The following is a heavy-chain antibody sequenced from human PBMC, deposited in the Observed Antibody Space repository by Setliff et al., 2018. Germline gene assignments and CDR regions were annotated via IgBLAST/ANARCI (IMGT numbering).Heavy chain of an antibody. CDR1: GASISSYF. D-gene: IGHD3-10*01. Sequence: SETLSLTCSVSGASISSYFWTWTRQPPGKGLEWIGNIHTSESTKYNPSLKSRVTIPLDTSKRQFSLKLTSVTAADTAVYYCARALASGSYYGQSSYYMDVWGKGTTVTVSS. CDR2: IHTSEST. V-gene: IGHV4-4*08. CDR3: ARALASGSYYGQSSYYMDV. J-gene: IGHJ6*03.